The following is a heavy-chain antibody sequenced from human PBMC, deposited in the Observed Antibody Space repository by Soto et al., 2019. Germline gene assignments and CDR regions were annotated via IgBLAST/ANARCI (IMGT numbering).Heavy chain of an antibody. J-gene: IGHJ6*02. CDR2: IIPIFGTA. CDR1: GYTFTSYG. Sequence: SVPGSWASSGYTFTSYGRISGRQSPGQGLEWMGGIIPIFGTANYAQKFQGRVTITADESTSTAYMELSSLRSEDTAVYYCASAENFLVPAAINYYYYGMDVWGQGTTVTVSS. V-gene: IGHV1-69*13. D-gene: IGHD2-2*02. CDR3: ASAENFLVPAAINYYYYGMDV.